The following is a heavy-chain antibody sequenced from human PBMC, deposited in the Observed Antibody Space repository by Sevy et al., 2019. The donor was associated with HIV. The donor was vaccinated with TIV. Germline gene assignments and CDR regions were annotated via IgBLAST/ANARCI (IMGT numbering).Heavy chain of an antibody. J-gene: IGHJ4*02. CDR3: ARGTWNDRTFDF. Sequence: GGSLRLSCAASGFTLSNYDMHWVRHSTGKGLEWVSAIGTAGNTFYADSVRGRFTIFREDSKSSLYLQMNSLRAGDTAVDYWARGTWNDRTFDFWGQGTLVTVSS. CDR1: GFTLSNYD. V-gene: IGHV3-13*01. CDR2: IGTAGNT. D-gene: IGHD1-1*01.